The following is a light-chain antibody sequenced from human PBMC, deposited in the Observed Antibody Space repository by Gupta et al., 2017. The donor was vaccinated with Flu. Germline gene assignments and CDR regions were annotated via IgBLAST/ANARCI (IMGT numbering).Light chain of an antibody. CDR3: MQALQEPLT. CDR2: LGS. V-gene: IGKV2-28*01. J-gene: IGKJ4*01. CDR1: RSLLHSNGYNY. Sequence: EIVMTQSPFSLPVTPGEPASISCRSSRSLLHSNGYNYLDWYLQKPGQSPQLLVYLGSNRASGVPDRLSGSGSGTDFTLKITRGEAEDVGVYYGMQALQEPLTFGGGTKVEIK.